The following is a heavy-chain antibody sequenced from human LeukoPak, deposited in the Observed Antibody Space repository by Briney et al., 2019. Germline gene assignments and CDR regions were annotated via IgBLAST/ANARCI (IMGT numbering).Heavy chain of an antibody. Sequence: ASVKVSCKAFGYTFTSNYMHWVRQAPGQGPEWMGVISPSGGSTTYSQKFQGRVTLTRYMSTSTDYLELSSLSSEDTAVYYCARSNSVRDEAWWFNPWGQGTLVTVSS. CDR1: GYTFTSNY. J-gene: IGHJ5*02. CDR3: ARSNSVRDEAWWFNP. CDR2: ISPSGGST. D-gene: IGHD5-24*01. V-gene: IGHV1-46*01.